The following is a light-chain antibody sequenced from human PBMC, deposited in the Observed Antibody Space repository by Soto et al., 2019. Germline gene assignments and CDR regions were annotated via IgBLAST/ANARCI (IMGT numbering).Light chain of an antibody. CDR2: GAS. V-gene: IGKV3-20*01. CDR1: QSVSSSF. CDR3: QHYGTSLWT. J-gene: IGKJ1*01. Sequence: EIMLTQSPGTLSLSPGERATLSCRASQSVSSSFLAWYQQKPGQAPRLLIYGASIRATGIPDRFSGSGSGTDFTLTISRLEHDAFEMYLCQHYGTSLWTFGQGTKVEIK.